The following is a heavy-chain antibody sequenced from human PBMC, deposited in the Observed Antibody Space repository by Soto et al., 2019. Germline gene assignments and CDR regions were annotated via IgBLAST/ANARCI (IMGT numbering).Heavy chain of an antibody. V-gene: IGHV4-31*03. Sequence: SETLSPTCTVSGGSISSGGYYWSWIRQHPGKGLEWIGYIYYSGSTYYNPSLKSRVTISVDTSKNQFSLKLSSVTAADTAVYYCARSKLKYCSGGSCSPARSYYGMDVWGQGTTVTVSS. J-gene: IGHJ6*02. CDR1: GGSISSGGYY. CDR3: ARSKLKYCSGGSCSPARSYYGMDV. D-gene: IGHD2-15*01. CDR2: IYYSGST.